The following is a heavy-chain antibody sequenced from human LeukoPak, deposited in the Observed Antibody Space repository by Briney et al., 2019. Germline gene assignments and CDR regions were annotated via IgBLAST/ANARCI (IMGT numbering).Heavy chain of an antibody. CDR1: GGSFSGYY. D-gene: IGHD2-2*01. CDR3: ARGRYCSSTSCYGAGGGNYYYYYYMDV. J-gene: IGHJ6*03. V-gene: IGHV4-34*01. CDR2: INHSGST. Sequence: ASETLSLTCAVYGGSFSGYYWSWIRQPPGKGLEWIGEINHSGSTNYNPSLKSRVTISVDTSKNQFSLKLSSVTAADTAVYYCARGRYCSSTSCYGAGGGNYYYYYYMDVWGKGTTVTVSS.